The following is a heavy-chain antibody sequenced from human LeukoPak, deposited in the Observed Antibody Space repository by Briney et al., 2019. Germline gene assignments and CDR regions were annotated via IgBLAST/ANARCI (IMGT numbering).Heavy chain of an antibody. CDR1: GFTLSSYG. J-gene: IGHJ4*02. D-gene: IGHD4-17*01. CDR2: ISYDGSNK. Sequence: GGSLRLSCAASGFTLSSYGMHWVRQAPGKGLERVPVISYDGSNKYYADSVKGRFTISRDNSKNTLYLQMNSLRAEDTAVYYCASGMTTVTYFDYWGQGTLVTVSS. V-gene: IGHV3-30*03. CDR3: ASGMTTVTYFDY.